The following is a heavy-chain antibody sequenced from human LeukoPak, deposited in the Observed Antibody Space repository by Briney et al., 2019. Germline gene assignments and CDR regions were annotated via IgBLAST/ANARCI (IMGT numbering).Heavy chain of an antibody. Sequence: ASVKVSWKASGYTFTSYGISWVRQAPGQGLERMGWISAYNGNTNYAQKLQGRVTMTTDTSTSTAYMELRSLRSDDTAVYYCATDRRYCSGGSCYEDWFDPWGQGTLVTVSS. CDR1: GYTFTSYG. D-gene: IGHD2-15*01. CDR3: ATDRRYCSGGSCYEDWFDP. CDR2: ISAYNGNT. V-gene: IGHV1-18*01. J-gene: IGHJ5*02.